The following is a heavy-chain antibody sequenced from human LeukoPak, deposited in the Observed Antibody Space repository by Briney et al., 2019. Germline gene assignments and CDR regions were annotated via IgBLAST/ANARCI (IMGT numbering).Heavy chain of an antibody. Sequence: GASVKVSCKASGGTFSSYAISWVRQAPGQGLEWMGGIIPIFGTANYAQKFQGRVTITADESTSTAYMELSSLRSEDTAEYYCARDNYDSSGYYNYWGQGTLVTVSS. V-gene: IGHV1-69*01. CDR1: GGTFSSYA. CDR3: ARDNYDSSGYYNY. D-gene: IGHD3-22*01. CDR2: IIPIFGTA. J-gene: IGHJ4*02.